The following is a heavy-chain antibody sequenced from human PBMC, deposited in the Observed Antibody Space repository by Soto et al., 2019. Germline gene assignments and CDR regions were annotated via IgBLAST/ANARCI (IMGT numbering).Heavy chain of an antibody. J-gene: IGHJ4*02. D-gene: IGHD6-13*01. CDR1: GFTFSSYA. Sequence: PGGSLRLSCAASGFTFSSYAMSWVRQAPGKGLEWVSAISGGTSSTYYADSVKGRFTISRDNSKNTLYLQMNSLRAEDTAVYYCAKERWAAAGTPTLDYCGQGTLVTVSS. V-gene: IGHV3-23*01. CDR3: AKERWAAAGTPTLDY. CDR2: ISGGTSST.